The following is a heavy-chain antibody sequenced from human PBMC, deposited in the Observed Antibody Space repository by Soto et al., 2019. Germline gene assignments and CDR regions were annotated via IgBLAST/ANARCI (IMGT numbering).Heavy chain of an antibody. CDR2: ISYDGSNK. CDR1: GFTFSSYG. D-gene: IGHD3-9*01. CDR3: AKVSYTLRYFDWLLDGMDV. J-gene: IGHJ6*02. Sequence: GASLRLSCAASGFTFSSYGMHWVRQAPRKGPESVAVISYDGSNKYYAGSVKGRFRISRDNSKNTLYLQINSLRAEDTAVYYCAKVSYTLRYFDWLLDGMDVWGQGTTVTVSS. V-gene: IGHV3-30*18.